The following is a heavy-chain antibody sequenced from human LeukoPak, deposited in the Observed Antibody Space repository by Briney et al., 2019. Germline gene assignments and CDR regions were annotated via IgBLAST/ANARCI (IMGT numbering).Heavy chain of an antibody. CDR1: GGSLSGYY. J-gene: IGHJ4*02. V-gene: IGHV4-34*01. Sequence: PSETLSLTCGVNGGSLSGYYWIWIRQTPTQELEWIGEINHNGSTNYNPSLKSRVTISVDTSKNQFYLSLASLTAADTAVYYCARRRWSSSSVIGYWGRGTRVTVSP. CDR3: ARRRWSSSSVIGY. CDR2: INHNGST. D-gene: IGHD6-6*01.